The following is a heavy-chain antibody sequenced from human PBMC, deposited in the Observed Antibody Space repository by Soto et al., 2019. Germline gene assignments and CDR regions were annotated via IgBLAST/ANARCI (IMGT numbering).Heavy chain of an antibody. V-gene: IGHV3-48*02. D-gene: IGHD5-18*01. Sequence: EVQLVESGGGLVQPGGSLRLSCAASGFTFSSYSMNWVRQAPGKGLEWVSYISSSSSTIYYADSVKGRFTISRDNAKNSLYLQMSSLRDEATAVYYCARDLGYGLFDYWGQGTLVTVSS. CDR3: ARDLGYGLFDY. CDR1: GFTFSSYS. J-gene: IGHJ4*02. CDR2: ISSSSSTI.